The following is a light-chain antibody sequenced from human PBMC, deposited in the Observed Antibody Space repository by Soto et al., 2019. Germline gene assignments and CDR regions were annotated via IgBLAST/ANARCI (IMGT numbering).Light chain of an antibody. CDR1: QSISSW. J-gene: IGKJ1*01. CDR2: DAS. CDR3: QQYDSYRT. Sequence: IQMTQSPSTLSASVGDRVTITCRASQSISSWLAWYQQKPGKAPKLLIYDASSLQSGVPSRFGGSGSGTEFPLTISSLQPDDFATYYCQQYDSYRTFGQGTKVEIK. V-gene: IGKV1-5*01.